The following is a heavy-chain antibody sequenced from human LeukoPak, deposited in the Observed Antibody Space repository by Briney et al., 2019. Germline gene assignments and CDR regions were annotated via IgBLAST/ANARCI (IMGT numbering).Heavy chain of an antibody. Sequence: GESLKISCKGSGYSFTSYWIAWVRQMPGKGLEWVGIIYSGDSDTRYSPYFQGQVTISADKSISTAYLQWSSLKASDTAMYYCARGDKYNLNSYYFDYWGQGTLVTVSS. D-gene: IGHD1-7*01. CDR3: ARGDKYNLNSYYFDY. J-gene: IGHJ4*02. CDR2: IYSGDSDT. V-gene: IGHV5-51*01. CDR1: GYSFTSYW.